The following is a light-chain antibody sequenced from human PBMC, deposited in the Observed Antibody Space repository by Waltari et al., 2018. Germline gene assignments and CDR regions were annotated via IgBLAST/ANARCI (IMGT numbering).Light chain of an antibody. Sequence: QSALTQPPSASRSPVQSVPISCTGTTSDVGSYNYVAWYQQYPGKAPKLMIYEVTKRPSGVPDRFSASKSGNTASLTVSGLQAEDEADYYCSSYAGNNNCVFGTGTKVTVL. CDR1: TSDVGSYNY. CDR2: EVT. V-gene: IGLV2-8*01. CDR3: SSYAGNNNCV. J-gene: IGLJ1*01.